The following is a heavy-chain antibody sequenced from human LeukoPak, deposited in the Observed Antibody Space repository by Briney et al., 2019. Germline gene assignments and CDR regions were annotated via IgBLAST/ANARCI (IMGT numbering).Heavy chain of an antibody. D-gene: IGHD6-19*01. CDR1: GGSISSYY. CDR3: AREAQYSSALTHIDY. V-gene: IGHV4-59*01. J-gene: IGHJ4*02. CDR2: IYYSGST. Sequence: PSETLSLTCTVSGGSISSYYWSWIRQPPGKGLEWIGYIYYSGSTNYNPSLKSRVTISVDTSKNQFSLKLSPVTAADTAVYYCAREAQYSSALTHIDYWSQGTLVTVSS.